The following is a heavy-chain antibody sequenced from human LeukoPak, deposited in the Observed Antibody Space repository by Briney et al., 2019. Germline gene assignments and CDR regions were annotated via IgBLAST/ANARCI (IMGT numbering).Heavy chain of an antibody. D-gene: IGHD1-1*01. J-gene: IGHJ4*02. V-gene: IGHV4-31*03. CDR1: GGSISSGGYY. CDR2: IYYSGST. CDR3: ASGDNDPLFDY. Sequence: PSETLSLTCTVSGGSISSGGYYWSWIRQHPGKGLEWIGSIYYSGSTYYNPSLKGRVTILLVTSKNQFSLKLSSVTAADTAIYYCASGDNDPLFDYWGQGTLVTVSS.